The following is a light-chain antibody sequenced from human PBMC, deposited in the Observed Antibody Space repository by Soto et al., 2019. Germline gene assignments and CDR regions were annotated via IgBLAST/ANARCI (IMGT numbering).Light chain of an antibody. V-gene: IGKV3-15*01. CDR3: QQYNNWPQT. Sequence: EIVMTQSPATLSVSPGERXTLSCRASQSVSSNLAWYQQKPGQAPRLLIYGASTRATGIPARFSGSGSGTEFTLTISSLQSEDFAVYYCQQYNNWPQTFGQGTKVEIK. CDR1: QSVSSN. J-gene: IGKJ1*01. CDR2: GAS.